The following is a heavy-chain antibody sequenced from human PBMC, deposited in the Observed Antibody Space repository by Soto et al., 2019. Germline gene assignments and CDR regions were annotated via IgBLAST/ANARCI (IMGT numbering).Heavy chain of an antibody. CDR2: IYYIGST. D-gene: IGHD4-17*01. CDR3: ARHGDRYGADAFYI. V-gene: IGHV4-59*08. CDR1: GDSISGYY. J-gene: IGHJ3*02. Sequence: QVQLQESGPGLVKSSETLSLTCTVSGDSISGYYWSWIRQPPGKGLEWIGQIYYIGSTNYNPSLKSRVTISVDTSNSQFSLKMTSVTAADTALYYCARHGDRYGADAFYIWCQGTRVSVSS.